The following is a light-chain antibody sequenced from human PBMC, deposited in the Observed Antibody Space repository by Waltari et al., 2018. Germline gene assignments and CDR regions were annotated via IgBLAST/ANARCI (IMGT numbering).Light chain of an antibody. V-gene: IGLV2-23*02. Sequence: QSGLTQPASVSGSPGQSITISCAGSRSSVGTYDLVSWYQQHPGQAPKLLMYEVTKRPSGVPDRFSRSKSGNTASLTISDLQAADEADYYCCSCAGVTPYVLFGGGTKVTVL. CDR2: EVT. CDR3: CSCAGVTPYVL. J-gene: IGLJ2*01. CDR1: RSSVGTYDL.